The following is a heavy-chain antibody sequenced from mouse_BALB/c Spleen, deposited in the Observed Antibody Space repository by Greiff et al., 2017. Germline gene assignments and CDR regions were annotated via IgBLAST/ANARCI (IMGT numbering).Heavy chain of an antibody. CDR2: INPYNGDT. Sequence: EVQLQQSGPELVKPGASVKISCKASGYSFTGYFMNWVMQSHGKSLEWIGRINPYNGDTFYNQKFKGKATLTVDKSSSTAHMELRSLASEDSAVYYCARWDYDGDYYAMDYWGQGTSVTVSS. V-gene: IGHV1-20*02. CDR1: GYSFTGYF. D-gene: IGHD2-4*01. CDR3: ARWDYDGDYYAMDY. J-gene: IGHJ4*01.